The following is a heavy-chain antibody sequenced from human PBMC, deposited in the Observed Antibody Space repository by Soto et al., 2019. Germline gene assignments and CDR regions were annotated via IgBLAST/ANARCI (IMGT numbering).Heavy chain of an antibody. Sequence: ASVKVSCKASGYTFTSYYMHWVRQAPGQGLEGMGIINPSGGSTSYAQKYQGRVTMTRDTSTRTVYMELSSLRAEDTAVYYCARVCRRDLELVYFDYCGHGTLVTVSS. D-gene: IGHD1-26*01. CDR2: INPSGGST. CDR1: GYTFTSYY. V-gene: IGHV1-46*01. J-gene: IGHJ4*01. CDR3: ARVCRRDLELVYFDY.